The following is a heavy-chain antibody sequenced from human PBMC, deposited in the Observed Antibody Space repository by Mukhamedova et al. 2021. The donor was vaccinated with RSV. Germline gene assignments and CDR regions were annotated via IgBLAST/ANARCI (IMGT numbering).Heavy chain of an antibody. Sequence: SSYAMHWVRQAPGKGLEWVAVISYDGSNKYYADSVKGRFTISRDNSKNTLYLQMNSLRAEDTAVYYCARDKTVSGSSSGEDYWGQ. CDR3: ARDKTVSGSSSGEDY. CDR1: SSYA. CDR2: ISYDGSNK. J-gene: IGHJ4*02. V-gene: IGHV3-30-3*01. D-gene: IGHD6-6*01.